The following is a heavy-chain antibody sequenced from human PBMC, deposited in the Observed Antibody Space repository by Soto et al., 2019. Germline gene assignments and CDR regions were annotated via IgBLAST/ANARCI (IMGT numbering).Heavy chain of an antibody. D-gene: IGHD3-22*01. Sequence: QLQLQESGPGLLKPSETLSLTCTVSGGSISSSSYYWGWIRQPPGKGLEWIGSIYYSGSTYYNPSLKSRVTISVDTSKNQFSLKLSSVTAADTAVYYCASYKYYYDSSGYYDDYWGQGTLVTVSS. J-gene: IGHJ4*02. CDR1: GGSISSSSYY. V-gene: IGHV4-39*01. CDR2: IYYSGST. CDR3: ASYKYYYDSSGYYDDY.